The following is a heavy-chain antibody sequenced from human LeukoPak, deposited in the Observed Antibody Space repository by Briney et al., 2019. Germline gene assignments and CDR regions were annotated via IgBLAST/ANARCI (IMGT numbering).Heavy chain of an antibody. CDR1: GFTFSSYS. J-gene: IGHJ4*02. CDR3: AKDHGSSDWYYFDY. CDR2: ISSSSSYI. Sequence: GGSLRLSCAASGFTFSSYSTNWVRQAPGKGLEWVSSISSSSSYIYYADSVKGRFTISRDNSKNTLYLQMNTLRADDTAVYYCAKDHGSSDWYYFDYWGQGTLVTVSS. V-gene: IGHV3-21*03. D-gene: IGHD6-13*01.